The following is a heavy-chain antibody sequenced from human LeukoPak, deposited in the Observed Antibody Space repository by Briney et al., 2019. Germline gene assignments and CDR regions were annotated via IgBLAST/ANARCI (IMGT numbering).Heavy chain of an antibody. CDR1: GGSFSGYY. Sequence: SETLSLTCAVYGGSFSGYYWIWIRQPPGKGLEWIGEINHSGSTNYNPSLKSRVIISVDTSKNQFSLKLISVTAADTAVYYCARTSDIVVVPAAYGMDVWGKGTTVTVSS. D-gene: IGHD2-2*01. CDR3: ARTSDIVVVPAAYGMDV. J-gene: IGHJ6*04. V-gene: IGHV4-34*01. CDR2: INHSGST.